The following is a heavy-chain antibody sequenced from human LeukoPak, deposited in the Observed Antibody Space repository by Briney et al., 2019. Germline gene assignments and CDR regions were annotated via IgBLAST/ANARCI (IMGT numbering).Heavy chain of an antibody. V-gene: IGHV3-11*03. CDR3: ARIGYHHNSGGRREYYFDY. Sequence: GGSLRLSCTASGCTFSDSYMTWIRRAPGKGLEWVSYISGYSNLSNYADSVKGRFTISRDNARNSLFLQMNSLRAEDTAVYYCARIGYHHNSGGRREYYFDYWGQGTLVTVSS. CDR2: ISGYSNLS. J-gene: IGHJ4*02. CDR1: GCTFSDSY. D-gene: IGHD3-10*01.